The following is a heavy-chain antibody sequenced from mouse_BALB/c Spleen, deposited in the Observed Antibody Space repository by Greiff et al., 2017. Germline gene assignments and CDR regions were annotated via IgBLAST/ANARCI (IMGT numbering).Heavy chain of an antibody. CDR2: IDPANGNT. Sequence: EVQLQQSGAELVKPGASVKLSCTASGFNIKDTYMHWVKQRPEQGLEWIGRIDPANGNTKYDPKFQGKATITADTSSNTAYLQLSSLTSEDTAVYYCARSYDYDYAMDDWGQGTSVTVSS. J-gene: IGHJ4*01. D-gene: IGHD2-4*01. CDR1: GFNIKDTY. V-gene: IGHV14-3*02. CDR3: ARSYDYDYAMDD.